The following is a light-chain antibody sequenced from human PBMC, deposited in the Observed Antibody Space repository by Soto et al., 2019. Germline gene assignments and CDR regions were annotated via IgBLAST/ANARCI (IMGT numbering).Light chain of an antibody. J-gene: IGKJ1*01. CDR1: QALNTR. Sequence: EVVLTQSAATLSAITGDRVTLSCRASQALNTRLAWYQHKPGQAPRLLIYLTSNRAAGVPSRFSAWGSETDFTLTISDVQPEDFAVYYCHQRQSWPRTFGQGTKVDIK. CDR3: HQRQSWPRT. V-gene: IGKV3-11*01. CDR2: LTS.